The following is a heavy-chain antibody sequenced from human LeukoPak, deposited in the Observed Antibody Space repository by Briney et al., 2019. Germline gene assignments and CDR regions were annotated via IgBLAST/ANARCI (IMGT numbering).Heavy chain of an antibody. Sequence: GGSLRLSCVASGFIFSSHGMSWVRQAPGKGLEWVSTVTSRSATHYTDSVKGRFITSRDSSKNTLFLQVNSLRAEETALYYCTTTRPYGTTWAGAFEDWGQGTPVTVSS. CDR3: TTTRPYGTTWAGAFED. J-gene: IGHJ4*02. CDR1: GFIFSSHG. CDR2: VTSRSAT. D-gene: IGHD6-19*01. V-gene: IGHV3-23*01.